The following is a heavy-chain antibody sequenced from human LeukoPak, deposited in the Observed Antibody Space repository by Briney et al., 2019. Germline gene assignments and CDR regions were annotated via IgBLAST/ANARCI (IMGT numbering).Heavy chain of an antibody. D-gene: IGHD6-19*01. CDR3: ARDREFGQWLVPTYHDAFDI. CDR1: GFTFSSYA. V-gene: IGHV3-23*01. J-gene: IGHJ3*02. Sequence: GGSLRLSCAASGFTFSSYAMSWVRQAPGKGLEWVSAISGSGGSTYYADSVKGRFTISRDNSKNTLYLQMNSLRAEDTAVYYCARDREFGQWLVPTYHDAFDIWGQGTMVTVSS. CDR2: ISGSGGST.